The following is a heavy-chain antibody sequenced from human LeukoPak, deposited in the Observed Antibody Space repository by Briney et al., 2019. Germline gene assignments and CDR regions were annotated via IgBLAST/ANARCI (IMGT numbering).Heavy chain of an antibody. CDR3: ASPGGIFGVVSSSWYFDY. J-gene: IGHJ4*02. CDR1: GGTFSSYA. Sequence: PGASVKVSCKASGGTFSSYAISWVRQAPGQGLGWMGGIIPIFGTANYAQKFQGRVTITADESTSTAYMELSSLRSEDTAVYYCASPGGIFGVVSSSWYFDYWGQGTLVTVSS. D-gene: IGHD3-3*01. V-gene: IGHV1-69*13. CDR2: IIPIFGTA.